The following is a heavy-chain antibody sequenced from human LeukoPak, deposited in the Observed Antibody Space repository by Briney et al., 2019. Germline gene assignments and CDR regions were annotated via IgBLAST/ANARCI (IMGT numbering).Heavy chain of an antibody. J-gene: IGHJ4*02. D-gene: IGHD6-19*01. CDR1: GGSFSGYY. V-gene: IGHV4-34*01. CDR2: INHSGST. Sequence: SETLSLTCAVYGGSFSGYYWSWIRQPPGKGLEWIGEINHSGSTNYNPSLKSRVTISVDTSKNQFSLKLSSVTAADTAVYYCARAGSVWYYFDYWGQGTLVTVSS. CDR3: ARAGSVWYYFDY.